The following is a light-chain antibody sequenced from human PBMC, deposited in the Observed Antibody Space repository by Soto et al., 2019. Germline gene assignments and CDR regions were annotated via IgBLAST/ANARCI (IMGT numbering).Light chain of an antibody. CDR2: LGS. J-gene: IGKJ2*01. CDR3: MQALQTRRT. Sequence: DIVMTQSPLSLPVTPGEPASTSARFSKSLLSCIGYIHLDWYLQKPGQAPQLLIYLGSNRASGVPGRFSGSGSGTDFTLKISRVEAEDVGVYYCMQALQTRRTFGQGTKLEIK. V-gene: IGKV2-28*01. CDR1: KSLLSCIGYIH.